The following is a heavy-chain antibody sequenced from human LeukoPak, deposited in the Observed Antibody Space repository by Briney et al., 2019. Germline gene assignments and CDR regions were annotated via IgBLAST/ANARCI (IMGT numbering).Heavy chain of an antibody. J-gene: IGHJ4*02. CDR1: GGSISSGGYS. CDR2: IYHSGST. Sequence: SETLSLTCAVSGGSISSGGYSWSWIRQPPGKGLEWIGYIYHSGSTYYNPSLKSRVTISVDRSKNQFSLKLSSVTAADTAVYYCARGGVATPLGGQEPLVTVSS. D-gene: IGHD5-12*01. V-gene: IGHV4-30-2*01. CDR3: ARGGVATPL.